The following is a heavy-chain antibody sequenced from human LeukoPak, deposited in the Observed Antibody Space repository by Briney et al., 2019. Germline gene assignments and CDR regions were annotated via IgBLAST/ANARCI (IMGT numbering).Heavy chain of an antibody. Sequence: GGSLRLSCAASGFTFSSYSMNWVRQAPGKGLEWVSSISSSSSYIYYADSVKGRFTISRDNAKNSLYLQMDSLRAEDTAVYYCATDRNSGKYYDYWGQGTLVTVSS. V-gene: IGHV3-21*01. CDR3: ATDRNSGKYYDY. CDR2: ISSSSSYI. J-gene: IGHJ4*02. CDR1: GFTFSSYS. D-gene: IGHD1-26*01.